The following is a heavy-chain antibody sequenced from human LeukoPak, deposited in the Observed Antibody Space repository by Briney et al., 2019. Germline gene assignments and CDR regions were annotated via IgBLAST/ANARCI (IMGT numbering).Heavy chain of an antibody. CDR2: INHSGST. J-gene: IGHJ4*02. CDR3: ARGSRLLWFGKTLDY. V-gene: IGHV4-34*01. CDR1: GGSFSGYY. D-gene: IGHD3-10*01. Sequence: SETLSLTCAVYGGSFSGYYWSWIRQPPGKGLEWIGEINHSGSTNYNPSLKSRVTISVDTSKNQFSLKLSSVTAADTAVYYCARGSRLLWFGKTLDYWGQGTLVTVSS.